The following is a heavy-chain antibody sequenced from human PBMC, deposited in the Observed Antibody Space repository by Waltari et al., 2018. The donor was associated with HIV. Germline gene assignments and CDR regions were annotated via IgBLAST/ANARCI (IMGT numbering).Heavy chain of an antibody. CDR1: GFTVSSNY. CDR3: ARQPYYDFGYYFDY. D-gene: IGHD3-3*01. V-gene: IGHV3-53*04. CDR2: IYSGGST. Sequence: EVQLVESGGGLVQPGGSLRLSCAASGFTVSSNYMSWVRQAPGKGLEWVSVIYSGGSTYYADSVKGRFTISRHNSKNTLYLQMNSLRAEDTAVYYCARQPYYDFGYYFDYWGQGTLVTVSS. J-gene: IGHJ4*02.